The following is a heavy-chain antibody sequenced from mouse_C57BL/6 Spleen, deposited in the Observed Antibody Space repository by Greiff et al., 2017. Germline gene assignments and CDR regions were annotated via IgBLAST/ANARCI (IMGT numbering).Heavy chain of an antibody. J-gene: IGHJ3*01. CDR2: ISSGGDYI. V-gene: IGHV5-9-1*02. Sequence: EVQRVESGAGLVKPGGSLKLSCAASGFTFSSYAMSWVRQTPEKRLEWVAYISSGGDYIYYADTVKGRFTISRDNARNTLYLQMSSLKSEDTAMYYGTRETNYYGSSTWFAYWGQGTLVTVSA. D-gene: IGHD1-1*01. CDR3: TRETNYYGSSTWFAY. CDR1: GFTFSSYA.